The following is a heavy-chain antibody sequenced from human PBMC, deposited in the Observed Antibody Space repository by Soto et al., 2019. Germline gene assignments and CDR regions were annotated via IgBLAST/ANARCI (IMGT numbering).Heavy chain of an antibody. D-gene: IGHD5-18*01. CDR2: IYYSGST. J-gene: IGHJ4*02. Sequence: SETLSLTCTVSGGSISSYYWSWIRQPTGKGLEWIGYIYYSGSTNYNPSLKSRVTISVDTSKNQFSLKLSSVTAADTAVYYCARGGGYSYGYKTGIDYWGQGTLVTVSS. CDR1: GGSISSYY. CDR3: ARGGGYSYGYKTGIDY. V-gene: IGHV4-59*01.